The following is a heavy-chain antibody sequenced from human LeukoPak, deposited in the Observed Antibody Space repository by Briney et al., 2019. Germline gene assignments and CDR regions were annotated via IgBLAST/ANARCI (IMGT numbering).Heavy chain of an antibody. J-gene: IGHJ6*03. CDR1: GYSISSGYY. D-gene: IGHD6-13*01. V-gene: IGHV4-38-2*02. CDR2: IYYSGST. CDR3: ARRWYGDYYYYMDV. Sequence: SETLSLTCTVSGYSISSGYYWGWIRQPPGKGLEWIGYIYYSGSTNYNPSLKSRVTISVDTSKNQFSLKLSSVTAADTAVYYCARRWYGDYYYYMDVWGKGTTVTVSS.